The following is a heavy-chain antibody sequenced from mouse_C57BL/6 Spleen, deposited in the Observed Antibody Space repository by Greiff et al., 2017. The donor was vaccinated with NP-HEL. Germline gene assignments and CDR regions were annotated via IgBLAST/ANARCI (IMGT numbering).Heavy chain of an antibody. CDR2: INPYNGGT. J-gene: IGHJ2*01. V-gene: IGHV1-19*01. D-gene: IGHD1-1*01. CDR3: GTTVVGNYFDY. Sequence: VQLQQSGPVLVKPGASVKMSCKASGYTFTDYYMNWVKQSHGKSLEWIGVINPYNGGTSYNQKFKGKATLTVDKSSSTAYMELNSLTSEDSAVYYCGTTVVGNYFDYWGQGTTLTVSS. CDR1: GYTFTDYY.